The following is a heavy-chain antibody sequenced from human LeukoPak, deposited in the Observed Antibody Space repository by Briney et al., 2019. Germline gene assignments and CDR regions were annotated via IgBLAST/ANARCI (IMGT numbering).Heavy chain of an antibody. CDR3: AKGDRIAVAGRDPMWNFDY. Sequence: PGGSLRLSCAASGFTFSSYGMSWVRQAPGKGLEWVPAISGSGGSTYYADSVKGRFTISRDNSKNTLYLQMNSLRAEDTAVYYCAKGDRIAVAGRDPMWNFDYWGQGTLVTVSS. V-gene: IGHV3-23*01. J-gene: IGHJ4*02. CDR2: ISGSGGST. CDR1: GFTFSSYG. D-gene: IGHD6-19*01.